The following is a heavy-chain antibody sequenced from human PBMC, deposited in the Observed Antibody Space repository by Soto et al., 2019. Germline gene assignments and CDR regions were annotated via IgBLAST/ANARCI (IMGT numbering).Heavy chain of an antibody. V-gene: IGHV3-23*01. D-gene: IGHD3-22*01. J-gene: IGHJ5*02. CDR1: GVTFNSSA. CDR2: ISETGGGK. Sequence: EVQLLESGGGLVQPGGSLRLSCEAYGVTFNSSAMNWVREAPGKGLEWVSTISETGGGKFYADSVKGRFTISRDNSKNTLYLQMHSLRADDTAVYFCAIGRRKTSGSNTWFDPWGRGTLVTVSS. CDR3: AIGRRKTSGSNTWFDP.